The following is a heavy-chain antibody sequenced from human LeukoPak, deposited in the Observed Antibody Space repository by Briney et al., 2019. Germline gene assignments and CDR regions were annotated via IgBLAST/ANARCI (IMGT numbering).Heavy chain of an antibody. J-gene: IGHJ4*02. D-gene: IGHD3-10*01. Sequence: SETLSLTCAVYGGSFSGYYWSWVRQPPGKGLEWIGEINHSGSTNYNPSLKSRVTISVDKSKNQFSLKLSSVTAADTAVYYCSRGYYYGSVRPFDYWGQRTLVSVFS. CDR3: SRGYYYGSVRPFDY. V-gene: IGHV4-34*01. CDR2: INHSGST. CDR1: GGSFSGYY.